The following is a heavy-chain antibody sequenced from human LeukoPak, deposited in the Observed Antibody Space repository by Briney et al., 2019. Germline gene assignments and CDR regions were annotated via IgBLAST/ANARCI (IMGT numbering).Heavy chain of an antibody. CDR1: GFTFDDYA. D-gene: IGHD4-17*01. CDR2: ISWNSGSI. CDR3: AKAYGDYLYYFDY. J-gene: IGHJ4*02. Sequence: PGRSLRLSCAASGFTFDDYAMPWVRQAPGKGLEWVSGISWNSGSIGYADSVKGRFTISRDNAKNSLYLQMNSLRAEDTALYYCAKAYGDYLYYFDYWGQGTLVTVSS. V-gene: IGHV3-9*01.